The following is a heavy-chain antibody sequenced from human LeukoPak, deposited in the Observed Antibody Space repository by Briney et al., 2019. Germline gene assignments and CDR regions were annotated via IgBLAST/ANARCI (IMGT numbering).Heavy chain of an antibody. CDR2: ISSSGST. V-gene: IGHV4-61*02. CDR3: ARGPYSYDSSGALDI. J-gene: IGHJ3*02. D-gene: IGHD3-22*01. CDR1: GDSISSGDYY. Sequence: SETLSLTCTVSGDSISSGDYYWSWIRQPAGKGLEWIGRISSSGSTNYNPSLKSRVTISVDTSKNQFSLKLSSVTAADTAVYFCARGPYSYDSSGALDIWGQGTMVTVSS.